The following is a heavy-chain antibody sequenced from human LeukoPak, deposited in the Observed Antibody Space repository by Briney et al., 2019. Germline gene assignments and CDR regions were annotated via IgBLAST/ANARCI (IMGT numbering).Heavy chain of an antibody. CDR1: GFTFSSYA. Sequence: GGSLRLSCAASGFTFSSYAMHWVRQAPGKGLEYVSAISSNGGSTYYANSVKGRFTISRDNSKNTLYLQMGSLRAEDMAVYYCASGGDYPDYWGQGTLVTVSS. V-gene: IGHV3-64*01. D-gene: IGHD3-16*01. J-gene: IGHJ4*02. CDR3: ASGGDYPDY. CDR2: ISSNGGST.